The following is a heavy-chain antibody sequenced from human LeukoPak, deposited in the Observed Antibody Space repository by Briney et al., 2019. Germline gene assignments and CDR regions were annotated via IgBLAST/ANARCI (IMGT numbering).Heavy chain of an antibody. J-gene: IGHJ6*03. CDR1: GYTFTTYD. Sequence: ASVKVSCKASGYTFTTYDINWVRQATGQGLEWMGWMNPNSGNTGYAQKFQGRVTMTRNTSISTAYMELSSLRSEDTAVYYCARALGGSYYYYHYYMDVWGKGTTVTISS. CDR3: ARALGGSYYYYHYYMDV. V-gene: IGHV1-8*01. D-gene: IGHD1-26*01. CDR2: MNPNSGNT.